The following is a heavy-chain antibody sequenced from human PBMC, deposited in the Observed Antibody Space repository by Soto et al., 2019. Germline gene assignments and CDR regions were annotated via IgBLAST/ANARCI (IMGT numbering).Heavy chain of an antibody. CDR1: GYTFTSYG. CDR2: ISAYNGNT. CDR3: ARYDFWSGYLDYYYGMDV. Sequence: QVQLVQSGAEVKKPGASVKVSCKASGYTFTSYGISWVRQAPGQGLEWMGWISAYNGNTNYAQKLQGRVTMTTDTSTSTGYMELRSLRSDDTAVYYCARYDFWSGYLDYYYGMDVWDQGSTVTVSS. D-gene: IGHD3-3*01. J-gene: IGHJ6*02. V-gene: IGHV1-18*01.